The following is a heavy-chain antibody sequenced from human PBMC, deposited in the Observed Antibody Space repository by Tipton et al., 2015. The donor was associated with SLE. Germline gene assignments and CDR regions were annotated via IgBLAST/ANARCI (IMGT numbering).Heavy chain of an antibody. D-gene: IGHD3-10*01. V-gene: IGHV4-38-2*01. J-gene: IGHJ4*02. CDR3: ASLYYYGSGSQVPFDY. CDR1: GYSISSGYY. CDR2: IYYSGST. Sequence: TLFLTCAVSGYSISSGYYWGWIRQPPGKGLDWIGSIYYSGSTYYNPSLKSRVTISVDTSKNQFSLKLSPVTAADTAVYYCASLYYYGSGSQVPFDYWGQGTLVTVSS.